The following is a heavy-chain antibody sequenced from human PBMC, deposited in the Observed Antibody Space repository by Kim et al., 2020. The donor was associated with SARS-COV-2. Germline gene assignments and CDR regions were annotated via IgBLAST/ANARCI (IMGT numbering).Heavy chain of an antibody. J-gene: IGHJ6*01. CDR3: ARGPGVRGVIIYYGMDV. V-gene: IGHV4-34*01. CDR1: GGSFSGYY. Sequence: SETLSRTCAVYGGSFSGYYWSWIRQPPGKGLEWIGEINHSGSTNYNPSLKSRVTISVDTSKNQFSLKLSSVTAADTAVYYCARGPGVRGVIIYYGMDVWG. CDR2: INHSGST. D-gene: IGHD3-10*01.